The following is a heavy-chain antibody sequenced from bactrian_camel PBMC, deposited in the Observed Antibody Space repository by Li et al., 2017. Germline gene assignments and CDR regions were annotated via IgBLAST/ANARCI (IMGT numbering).Heavy chain of an antibody. V-gene: IGHV3-2*01. Sequence: HVQLVESGGGLVQLGGSLRLSCAASGFTFGSSDMTWVRQAPGKGLEWVSSISGGSWQTFYADSVQGRFTISRDNTRNTVYLEADSLKSEDTALYYCASHGTYIEYNYWGQGTQVTVS. CDR1: GFTFGSSD. J-gene: IGHJ4*01. D-gene: IGHD6*01. CDR3: ASHGTYIEYNY. CDR2: ISGGSWQT.